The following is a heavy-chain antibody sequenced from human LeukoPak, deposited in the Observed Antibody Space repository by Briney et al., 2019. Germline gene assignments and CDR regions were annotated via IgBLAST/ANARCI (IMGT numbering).Heavy chain of an antibody. CDR1: ELPVTMNY. V-gene: IGHV3-53*01. J-gene: IGHJ3*02. Sequence: PGGSLRLSCAVSELPVTMNYISWVRQAPGKGLEWVSIIYSGGSTYYADSVKGRFTISRDSSQNTVYLQMNSLRSEDTAVYYCVKYTYERDAFDIWGHGTMVTVSS. CDR3: VKYTYERDAFDI. D-gene: IGHD3-16*01. CDR2: IYSGGST.